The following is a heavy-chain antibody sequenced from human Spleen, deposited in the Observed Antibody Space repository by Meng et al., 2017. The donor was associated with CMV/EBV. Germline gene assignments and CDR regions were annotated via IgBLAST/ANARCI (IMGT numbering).Heavy chain of an antibody. V-gene: IGHV1-8*01. Sequence: ASVKVSCKTSGYPFTSLDVNWVRQATGQGLEWMGWINPNSGNTGYAQKFQGRVTMTRNTAISTTYMELSSLRSEDTAVYYCARAPGYMSPWGQGTLVTVSS. D-gene: IGHD5-18*01. CDR3: ARAPGYMSP. CDR1: GYPFTSLD. J-gene: IGHJ5*02. CDR2: INPNSGNT.